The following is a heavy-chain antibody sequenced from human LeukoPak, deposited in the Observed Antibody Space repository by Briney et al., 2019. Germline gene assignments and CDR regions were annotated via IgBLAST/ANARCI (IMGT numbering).Heavy chain of an antibody. J-gene: IGHJ4*02. CDR1: GGSISSSSYY. CDR2: IYYSGST. Sequence: SETLSLTCTVSGGSISSSSYYWGWIRQPPGKGLEWIGSIYYSGSTYYNPSLKSRVTISVDTSKNQFSLKLSSVTAADTTVYYCARLSIAAAGEWGQGTLVTVSS. D-gene: IGHD6-13*01. CDR3: ARLSIAAAGE. V-gene: IGHV4-39*01.